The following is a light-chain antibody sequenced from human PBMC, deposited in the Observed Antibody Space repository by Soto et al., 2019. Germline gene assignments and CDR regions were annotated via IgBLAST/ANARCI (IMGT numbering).Light chain of an antibody. J-gene: IGLJ2*01. V-gene: IGLV1-40*01. CDR3: QSYDSSLSGSV. CDR2: GNN. CDR1: SVNIGAGYD. Sequence: QSALTQPPSVSGAPGQRVTISCTGTSVNIGAGYDVHWYQQLPGTAPKLLIFGNNNRPSGVPDRFSGSKSGTSASLAITGIQAEDEADYYCQSYDSSLSGSVFGGGTKVTVL.